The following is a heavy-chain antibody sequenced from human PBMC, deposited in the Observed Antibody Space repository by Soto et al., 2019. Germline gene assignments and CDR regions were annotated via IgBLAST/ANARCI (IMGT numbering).Heavy chain of an antibody. CDR2: INPSGGST. Sequence: QVQLVQSGAVVQKPGGSVTVSCKASGYTFTSYYIHWVRQAPGQGLEWVGIINPSGGSTSYAQKVQGRVIMTRDTSTSRVYMEVSDVRSEDTAVYYCARGPGPSEVYYDYSCMDVWGKRTTVAVCS. J-gene: IGHJ6*03. CDR1: GYTFTSYY. CDR3: ARGPGPSEVYYDYSCMDV. V-gene: IGHV1-46*03.